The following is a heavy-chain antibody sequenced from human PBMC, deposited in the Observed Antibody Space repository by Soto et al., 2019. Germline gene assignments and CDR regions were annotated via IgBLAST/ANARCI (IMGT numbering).Heavy chain of an antibody. Sequence: PGGSLRLSCAASGVAFWSYAIHWVRQAPGKGLEWVAVISYDGSLEYYADSVKGRFTISRDNSKNTLYLQMNSLRGEDTAVYYCARAAYSSSWNWFDPWGQGTVVTVSS. CDR2: ISYDGSLE. D-gene: IGHD6-13*01. V-gene: IGHV3-30*03. CDR3: ARAAYSSSWNWFDP. J-gene: IGHJ5*02. CDR1: GVAFWSYA.